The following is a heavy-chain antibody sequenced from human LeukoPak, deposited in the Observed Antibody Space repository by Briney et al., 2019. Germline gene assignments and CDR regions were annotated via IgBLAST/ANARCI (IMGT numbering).Heavy chain of an antibody. V-gene: IGHV4-34*01. J-gene: IGHJ4*02. CDR3: ARGSQSLGYCSGGSCRAKIFDY. CDR1: GGSFSGYY. CDR2: INHSGST. Sequence: SETLSLTCAVYGGSFSGYYWSWIRQPPGKGLEWIGEINHSGSTNYNPSLKSRVTISVDTSKNQFSLKLSSVTAADTAVYYCARGSQSLGYCSGGSCRAKIFDYWGQGNLVTVSS. D-gene: IGHD2-15*01.